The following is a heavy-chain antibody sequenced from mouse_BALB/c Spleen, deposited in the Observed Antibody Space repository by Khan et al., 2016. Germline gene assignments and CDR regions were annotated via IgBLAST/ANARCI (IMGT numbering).Heavy chain of an antibody. CDR3: TGGDYYGGGY. CDR2: IHYSGST. D-gene: IGHD1-1*02. CDR1: GYSISSGYS. Sequence: EVQLQESGPDLVKPSQSLSLTCTVTGYSISSGYSWHWIRQFPGNKLEWMAYIHYSGSTNYNPSLKSRISITRDTSKNQFFLQLISVTTEDTATXYGTGGDYYGGGYWGQGTTLTISS. V-gene: IGHV3-1*02. J-gene: IGHJ2*01.